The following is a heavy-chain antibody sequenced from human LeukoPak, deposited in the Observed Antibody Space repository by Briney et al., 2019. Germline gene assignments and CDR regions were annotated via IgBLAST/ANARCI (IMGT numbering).Heavy chain of an antibody. CDR1: AFTFSGYW. V-gene: IGHV3-7*01. D-gene: IGHD2-21*01. Sequence: GGSLRLSCAASAFTFSGYWMSWVRQAPGKGLEWVANIKQDGSEKSYVDSVRGRFTISRDNAKNSLYLQMNSLRAEDTAVYYCARGPSYCGNNCYYYFDSWGQGTLVTVSS. J-gene: IGHJ4*02. CDR2: IKQDGSEK. CDR3: ARGPSYCGNNCYYYFDS.